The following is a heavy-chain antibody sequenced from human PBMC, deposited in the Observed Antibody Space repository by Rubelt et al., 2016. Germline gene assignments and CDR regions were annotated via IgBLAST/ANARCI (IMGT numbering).Heavy chain of an antibody. CDR3: GGDFPLMGRGGIGY. Sequence: QLQLQESGPGLVKPSETLSLTCTVSGGSISSSSSYWGWIRQPPGKGLEWIGSIYYSGSTYYNPSLKSRVTISVDTGKNQFSRKLGSVTAADTAVYYCGGDFPLMGRGGIGYWGQGTLVTVSS. CDR1: GGSISSSSSY. CDR2: IYYSGST. J-gene: IGHJ4*02. V-gene: IGHV4-39*07. D-gene: IGHD3-10*01.